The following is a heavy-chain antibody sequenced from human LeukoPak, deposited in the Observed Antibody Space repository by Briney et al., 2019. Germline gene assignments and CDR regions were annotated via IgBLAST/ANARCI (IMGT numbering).Heavy chain of an antibody. V-gene: IGHV4-38-2*02. Sequence: SETLSLTCTVSGYSISSGYYWGWIRQPPGKGLEWIGSIYHSGSTSYNPSLKSRVTISVDTSKNQFSLKLSSVTAADTALYYCARERNNWNYNEAFDIWGQGTMVTVSS. J-gene: IGHJ3*02. CDR2: IYHSGST. CDR1: GYSISSGYY. D-gene: IGHD1-7*01. CDR3: ARERNNWNYNEAFDI.